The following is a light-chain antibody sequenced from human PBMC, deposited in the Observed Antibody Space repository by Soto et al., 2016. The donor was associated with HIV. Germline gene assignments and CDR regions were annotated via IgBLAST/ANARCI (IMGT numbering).Light chain of an antibody. CDR3: QQYNTYGIT. CDR2: KAS. V-gene: IGKV1-5*03. J-gene: IGKJ4*01. Sequence: DIQMTQSPSTLAASVGDRVTMTCRASQGISAWLAWYQKKPGKAPKLLIYKASTLESGVPSTFSGSGSGTEFTLTISSLQPDDFATYYCQQYNTYGITFGGGTKVEMK. CDR1: QGISAW.